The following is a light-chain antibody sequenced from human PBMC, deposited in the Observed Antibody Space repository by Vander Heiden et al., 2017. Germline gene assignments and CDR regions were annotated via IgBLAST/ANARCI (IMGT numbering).Light chain of an antibody. CDR1: SSDVGSSNL. V-gene: IGLV2-23*02. CDR2: EVS. Sequence: QSALTQPASVSGYPGQSISISCTVTSSDVGSSNLVSWYQQHPGKAPKLMIYEVSKRPSGVSNRFSGSKSGNTASLTISGLQAEDEAYYYCCSYAGSSTYVVFGGGTKLTVL. J-gene: IGLJ2*01. CDR3: CSYAGSSTYVV.